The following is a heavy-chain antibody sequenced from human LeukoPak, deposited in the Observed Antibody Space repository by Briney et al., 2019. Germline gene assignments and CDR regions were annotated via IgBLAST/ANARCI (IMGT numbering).Heavy chain of an antibody. V-gene: IGHV3-7*01. CDR3: ARDGRWLQSYFDY. J-gene: IGHJ4*02. Sequence: GGALRLSCAASGFTFNTYWMTWVRQAPGKGLEWVANVKQDGSEKYYVDSVKDRFTISRDNAKNSLYLQMNSLRAEDTAVYYCARDGRWLQSYFDYWGQGTLVTVSS. CDR1: GFTFNTYW. D-gene: IGHD5-24*01. CDR2: VKQDGSEK.